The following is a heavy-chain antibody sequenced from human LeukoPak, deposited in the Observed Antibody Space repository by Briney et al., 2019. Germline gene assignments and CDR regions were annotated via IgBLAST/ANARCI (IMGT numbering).Heavy chain of an antibody. D-gene: IGHD6-13*01. J-gene: IGHJ6*02. CDR1: GYTFTSYD. CDR2: MNPNSGNT. Sequence: ASVKVSCKASGYTFTSYDINWVRQATGQGLEWMGWMNPNSGNTGYAQKFQGRVTMTRNTSISTAYMELSSLRSEDTAVYYCARGIYSSSWYRDYYYGMDVWGQGTTVTVSS. CDR3: ARGIYSSSWYRDYYYGMDV. V-gene: IGHV1-8*01.